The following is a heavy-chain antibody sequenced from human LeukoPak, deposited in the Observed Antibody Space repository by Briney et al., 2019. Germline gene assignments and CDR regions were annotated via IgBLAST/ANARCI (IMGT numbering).Heavy chain of an antibody. D-gene: IGHD2-8*02. CDR1: GFTFSSYE. Sequence: GGSLRLSCAASGFTFSSYEMNWVRQAPGKGLEWVSYISSSGSTIYYADSVKGRFTISRDNAKNSLYLQMNSLRAEDTAVYYCARAWSRVDAFDIWGQGTMVTVSS. CDR2: ISSSGSTI. V-gene: IGHV3-48*03. CDR3: ARAWSRVDAFDI. J-gene: IGHJ3*02.